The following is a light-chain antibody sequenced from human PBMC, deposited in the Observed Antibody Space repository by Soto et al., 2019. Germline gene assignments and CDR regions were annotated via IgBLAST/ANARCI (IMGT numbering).Light chain of an antibody. J-gene: IGKJ1*01. V-gene: IGKV2-24*01. Sequence: DIVMTQTPLSSPVTLGQPASISCRSSQSLVRSDGNTYLSWLQQRPGQPPRLLIYEVSNRFSGVPDRFSGSEAGTDFTLKISRVEAEDVGVYYCMQATQYPRTFGQGTKVEIK. CDR1: QSLVRSDGNTY. CDR2: EVS. CDR3: MQATQYPRT.